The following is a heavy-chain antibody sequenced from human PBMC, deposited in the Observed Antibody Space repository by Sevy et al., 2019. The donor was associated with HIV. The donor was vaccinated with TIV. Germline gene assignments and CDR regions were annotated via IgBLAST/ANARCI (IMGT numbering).Heavy chain of an antibody. Sequence: SETLSLTCTVSGGSVSSGSYYWSWIRQPPGKGLEWIGYIYYSGSTNYNPSLKSRVTISVDTSKNQFSLKLSSVTAADTAVYYCAREGYGSGSYLGGSVDYWGQGTLVTVSS. J-gene: IGHJ4*02. D-gene: IGHD3-10*01. V-gene: IGHV4-61*01. CDR2: IYYSGST. CDR1: GGSVSSGSYY. CDR3: AREGYGSGSYLGGSVDY.